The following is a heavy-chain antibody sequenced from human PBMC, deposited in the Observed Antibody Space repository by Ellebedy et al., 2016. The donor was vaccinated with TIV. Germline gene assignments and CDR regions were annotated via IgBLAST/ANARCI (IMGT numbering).Heavy chain of an antibody. CDR1: GYTFATYA. V-gene: IGHV1-3*01. J-gene: IGHJ5*02. CDR2: INAGNGNT. Sequence: AASVKVSCKASGYTFATYAMHWVRQAPGQRLEWMGWINAGNGNTKYSQKFKGRVTITRDTSASTAYMELSSLRSEDTAVYYCARATHYYVDTPMVKEFGPWGQGTLVTVSS. CDR3: ARATHYYVDTPMVKEFGP. D-gene: IGHD5-18*01.